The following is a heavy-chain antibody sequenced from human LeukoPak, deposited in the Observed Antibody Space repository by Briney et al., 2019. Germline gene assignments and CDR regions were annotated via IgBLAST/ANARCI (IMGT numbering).Heavy chain of an antibody. V-gene: IGHV4-59*01. D-gene: IGHD6-13*01. J-gene: IGHJ5*02. Sequence: SETLSLTCTVSGGSISSYYWSWIRQPPGKGLEWIGYIYYSGSTNYNPSLKSRVTISVDTSKNQFSLKLSSVTAADTAVYYCARDSGYRGIAAAGTFWFDPWGQGTLVTVSS. CDR1: GGSISSYY. CDR3: ARDSGYRGIAAAGTFWFDP. CDR2: IYYSGST.